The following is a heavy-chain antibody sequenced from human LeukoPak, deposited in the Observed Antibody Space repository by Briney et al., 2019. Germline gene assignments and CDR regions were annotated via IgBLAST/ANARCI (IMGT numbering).Heavy chain of an antibody. CDR3: ARGGWELLDFDY. Sequence: SETLSLTCAVYGGSFSGYYWSWIRQPPGKGLEWIGEINHSGSTNYNPSLKSRIIISVDKSKNQFSLKLSSVTAADTAVYYCARGGWELLDFDYWGQGTLVTVSS. CDR1: GGSFSGYY. D-gene: IGHD1-26*01. CDR2: INHSGST. J-gene: IGHJ4*02. V-gene: IGHV4-34*01.